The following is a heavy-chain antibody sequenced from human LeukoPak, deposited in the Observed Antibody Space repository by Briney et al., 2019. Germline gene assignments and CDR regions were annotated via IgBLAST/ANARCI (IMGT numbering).Heavy chain of an antibody. CDR2: IIPIFGTA. Sequence: SVKVSCKASGGTFSSYAISWVRQAPGQGLEWMGGIIPIFGTANYAQKFQGRVTITTDESTSTAYMELSSLRSEDTAVYYCARDRQGYCTNGVCYMDAFDIWGQGTMVTVSS. V-gene: IGHV1-69*05. J-gene: IGHJ3*02. CDR1: GGTFSSYA. D-gene: IGHD2-8*01. CDR3: ARDRQGYCTNGVCYMDAFDI.